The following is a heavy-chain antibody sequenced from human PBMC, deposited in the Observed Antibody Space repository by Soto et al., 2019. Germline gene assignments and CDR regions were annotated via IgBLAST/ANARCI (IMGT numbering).Heavy chain of an antibody. CDR2: VYHTGTT. V-gene: IGHV4-4*02. J-gene: IGHJ5*01. Sequence: QVRLQEWGPGLVKPSGTLSLTCAVSGDSISSINWWSWVRQPPGKGLQWGGEVYHTGTTNYNPSIQRRVTIPVDKSQYHSSLNVTTAAAAARAVYHRAPSSGLFARALLDTSGPGALVTVSS. CDR3: APSSGLFARALLDT. CDR1: GDSISSINW. D-gene: IGHD2-8*01.